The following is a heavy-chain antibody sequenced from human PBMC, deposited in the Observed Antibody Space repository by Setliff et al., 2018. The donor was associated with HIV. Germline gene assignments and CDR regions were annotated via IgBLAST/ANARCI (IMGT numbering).Heavy chain of an antibody. CDR3: AGSKGATRPSAEYFQN. CDR1: GGSIRSFY. J-gene: IGHJ1*01. D-gene: IGHD1-26*01. V-gene: IGHV4-59*01. CDR2: IFYSGRT. Sequence: KPSETLPLTCTVSGGSIRSFYWSWIRQPPGKGLEWIGDIFYSGRTNYNPSLKSRVTISLDTSKIQFALKLSSETTADTAIYYCAGSKGATRPSAEYFQNWGQGTLVTVSS.